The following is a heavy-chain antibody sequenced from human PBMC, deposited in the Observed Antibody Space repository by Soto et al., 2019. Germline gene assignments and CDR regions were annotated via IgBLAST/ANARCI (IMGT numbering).Heavy chain of an antibody. J-gene: IGHJ4*02. CDR1: GYTFTSYD. CDR3: ARGVFVSCTNGVCYPFDY. Sequence: ASVKVSCKASGYTFTSYDINWVRQATGQGLEWMGWMNPNSGNTGYAQKFQGRVTMTRNTSKSTAYMELSSLRSEDTAVYYCARGVFVSCTNGVCYPFDYWGQGTLVTVSS. D-gene: IGHD2-8*01. V-gene: IGHV1-8*01. CDR2: MNPNSGNT.